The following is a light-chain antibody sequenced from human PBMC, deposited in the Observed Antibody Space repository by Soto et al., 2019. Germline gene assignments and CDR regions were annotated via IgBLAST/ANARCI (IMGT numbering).Light chain of an antibody. V-gene: IGLV2-8*01. J-gene: IGLJ2*01. CDR3: NSYAGSNKI. Sequence: QSALTQAPSASGSPGQSVTISCTGTSSDVGAYNYVSWYQHHPGKAPKLVIYEVNKRPSGVPARFSGSKSGNTASLTVSGLQAEDEADYYCNSYAGSNKIFGGGTKLTVL. CDR2: EVN. CDR1: SSDVGAYNY.